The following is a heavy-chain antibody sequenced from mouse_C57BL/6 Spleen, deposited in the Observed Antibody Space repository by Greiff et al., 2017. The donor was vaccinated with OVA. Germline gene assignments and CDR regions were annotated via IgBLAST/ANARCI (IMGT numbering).Heavy chain of an antibody. J-gene: IGHJ2*01. CDR3: ARSDYDYDGYYFDY. CDR1: GYSFTGYY. Sequence: EVQLQQSGPELVKPGASVKISCKASGYSFTGYYMNWVKQSPEKSLEWIGEINPSTGGTTYNQKFKAKATLTVDKSSSTAYMQLKSLTSEDSAVYYCARSDYDYDGYYFDYWGQGTTLTVSS. CDR2: INPSTGGT. V-gene: IGHV1-42*01. D-gene: IGHD2-4*01.